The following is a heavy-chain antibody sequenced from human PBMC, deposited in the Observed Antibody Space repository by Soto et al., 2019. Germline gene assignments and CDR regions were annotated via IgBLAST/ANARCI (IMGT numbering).Heavy chain of an antibody. CDR2: IYNSGIT. V-gene: IGHV4-30-4*01. CDR1: GGSISSSTYS. CDR3: ARGVTVFGLVSRFWFDP. J-gene: IGHJ5*02. D-gene: IGHD3-3*01. Sequence: ASETLSLTCTVSGGSISSSTYSWSWVRQSPGKGLEWIGHIYNSGITYYNPSLKSRVVISIDTSRNQFSLRLNSLTAADRAVYFCARGVTVFGLVSRFWFDPWGQGTVVTVSS.